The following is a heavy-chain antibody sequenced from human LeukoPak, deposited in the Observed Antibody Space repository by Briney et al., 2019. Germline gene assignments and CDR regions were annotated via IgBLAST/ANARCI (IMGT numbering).Heavy chain of an antibody. V-gene: IGHV3-49*03. CDR2: IRSKAYGGTT. J-gene: IGHJ4*02. Sequence: GGSLRLSCTASGFTFGDYAMSWFRQAPGKGLEWVGFIRSKAYGGTTEYAASVKGRFTISRDDSKSIAYLQMNSLKTEDTAVYYCRANPFGVVIKGTDYWGQGTLVTVSS. CDR1: GFTFGDYA. D-gene: IGHD3-3*01. CDR3: RANPFGVVIKGTDY.